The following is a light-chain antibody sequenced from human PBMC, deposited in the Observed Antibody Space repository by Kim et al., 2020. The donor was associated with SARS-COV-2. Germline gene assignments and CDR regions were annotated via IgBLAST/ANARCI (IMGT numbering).Light chain of an antibody. CDR1: QDINNY. V-gene: IGKV1-33*01. J-gene: IGKJ4*01. CDR3: QQYAIVPVS. CDR2: DVS. Sequence: DIQMTQSPSSLSASVGDRVTITCQASQDINNYLNWYQQKPGKAPKLLIYDVSKVETGVPSRFSGSGSVTHFTLTISSLQAEDIATYYCQQYAIVPVSFGGGTKLEI.